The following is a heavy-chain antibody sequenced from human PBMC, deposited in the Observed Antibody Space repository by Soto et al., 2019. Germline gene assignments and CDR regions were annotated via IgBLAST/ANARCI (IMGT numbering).Heavy chain of an antibody. D-gene: IGHD3-22*01. V-gene: IGHV3-33*01. Sequence: GGSLRFSCAASGFTFSSYGMHWVRQAPGKGLEWVAVIWYDGSNKYYADSVKGRFTISRDNSKNTLYLQMNSLRAEDTAVYYCARATMIVVRPYYFDYWGQGTLVTVSS. CDR3: ARATMIVVRPYYFDY. J-gene: IGHJ4*02. CDR2: IWYDGSNK. CDR1: GFTFSSYG.